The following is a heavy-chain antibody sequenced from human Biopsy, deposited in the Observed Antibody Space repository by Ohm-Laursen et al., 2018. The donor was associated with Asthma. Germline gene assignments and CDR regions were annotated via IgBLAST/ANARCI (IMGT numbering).Heavy chain of an antibody. J-gene: IGHJ4*02. D-gene: IGHD3-22*01. CDR1: YGSITSGGYY. V-gene: IGHV4-31*03. Sequence: SETLSLTCTVSYGSITSGGYYWTWIRQHPGKGLEWIGVIYYSWSTYYNPSLKSRVSISIDTSKNQFSLKLSSVTAADTAVYYCARAQDYYDSRGYYRSFDYWGQGTLVTVSS. CDR2: IYYSWST. CDR3: ARAQDYYDSRGYYRSFDY.